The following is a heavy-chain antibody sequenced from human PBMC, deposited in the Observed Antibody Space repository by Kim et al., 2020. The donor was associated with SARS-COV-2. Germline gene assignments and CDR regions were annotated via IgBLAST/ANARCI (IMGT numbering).Heavy chain of an antibody. CDR2: ISGSGGST. Sequence: GGSLRLSCAASGFTFSSYAMSWVRQAPGKGLEWVSAISGSGGSTYYADSVKGRFTFSRDNSKNTLYLQMNSLRAEDTAVYYCAKVPGGASSGYYYLYWGQGTLVTVSS. D-gene: IGHD3-22*01. V-gene: IGHV3-23*01. CDR3: AKVPGGASSGYYYLY. CDR1: GFTFSSYA. J-gene: IGHJ4*02.